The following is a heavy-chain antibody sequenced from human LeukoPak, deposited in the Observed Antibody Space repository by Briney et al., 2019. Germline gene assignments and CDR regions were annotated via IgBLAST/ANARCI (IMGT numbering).Heavy chain of an antibody. CDR1: GYIFSGYN. Sequence: GASVRLSCEASGYIFSGYNMHWVRQAPGKGLEWVASINTNSSAIHCAASVKGRFTITRDKAKNSLYLEMNSLRDEDTAVYYCARSGRYDFEGWGPGTMVT. D-gene: IGHD1-20*01. CDR2: INTNSSAI. V-gene: IGHV3-48*02. J-gene: IGHJ3*01. CDR3: ARSGRYDFEG.